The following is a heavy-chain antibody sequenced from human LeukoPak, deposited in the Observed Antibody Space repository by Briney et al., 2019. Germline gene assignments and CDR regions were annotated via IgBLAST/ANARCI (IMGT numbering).Heavy chain of an antibody. CDR3: ARKYGFDY. Sequence: GGSLRLSCAASGFTFSSYWMSWVRQAPGKGLEWVAVIWYDGSNKYYADSVKGRFTISRDNSKNTLYLQMNSLRAEDTAVYYCARKYGFDYWGQGTLVTVSS. CDR1: GFTFSSYW. V-gene: IGHV3-33*08. D-gene: IGHD2-2*01. CDR2: IWYDGSNK. J-gene: IGHJ4*02.